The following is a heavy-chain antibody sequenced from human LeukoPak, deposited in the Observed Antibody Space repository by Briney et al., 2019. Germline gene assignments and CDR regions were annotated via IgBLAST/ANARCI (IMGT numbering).Heavy chain of an antibody. V-gene: IGHV3-13*01. CDR3: ARTPLSSGPPRWYFDY. CDR2: IGTAGDT. Sequence: GGSLRLSCAASGFTFSSYDMHWVRQAPGKGLEWVSAIGTAGDTYYPGSVKGRFTISRENAKNSLYLQMNSLRAGDTAVYYCARTPLSSGPPRWYFDYWGQGTLVTVSS. J-gene: IGHJ4*02. CDR1: GFTFSSYD. D-gene: IGHD6-19*01.